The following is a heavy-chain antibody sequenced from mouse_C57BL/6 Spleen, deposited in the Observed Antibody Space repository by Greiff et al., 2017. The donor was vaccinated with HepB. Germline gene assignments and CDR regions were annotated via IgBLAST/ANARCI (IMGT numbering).Heavy chain of an antibody. V-gene: IGHV2-2*01. Sequence: VQLQQSGPGLVQPSQSLSITCTVSGFSLTSYGVHWVRQSPGKGLEWLGVIWSGGSTDYNAAFISRLSISKDNSKSQVFFKMNSLQADDTAIYYCARSPFTTVVEDWYFDVWGTGTTVTVSS. CDR2: IWSGGST. CDR3: ARSPFTTVVEDWYFDV. D-gene: IGHD1-1*01. CDR1: GFSLTSYG. J-gene: IGHJ1*03.